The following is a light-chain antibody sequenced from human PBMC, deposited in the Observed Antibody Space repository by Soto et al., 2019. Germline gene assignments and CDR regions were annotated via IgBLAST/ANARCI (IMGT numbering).Light chain of an antibody. CDR3: QQYGRTSWT. CDR1: QSVSTNF. CDR2: GAS. Sequence: EIVLTQSPGTLSLSPGEGATLSCRASQSVSTNFFAWYQQNPGQAPRLLICGASTRATGIPDRFSGSGSGTDFTLTISRLEPEDFAVDYCQQYGRTSWTFGQGTKVEIK. J-gene: IGKJ1*01. V-gene: IGKV3-20*01.